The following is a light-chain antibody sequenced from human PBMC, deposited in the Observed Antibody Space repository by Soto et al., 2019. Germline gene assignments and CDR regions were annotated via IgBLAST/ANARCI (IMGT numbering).Light chain of an antibody. Sequence: QSVLTQSSSASASLGSSVKLTCTLSSGHSSYIIAWHQQQPGKAPRYLMKLEGSGSDNKGSGVPDRFSGSSSGADRYLTISNPQFDDEADYYRETWDSNTLVFGGGTKLTVL. V-gene: IGLV4-60*02. CDR1: SGHSSYI. CDR2: LEGSGSD. CDR3: ETWDSNTLV. J-gene: IGLJ3*02.